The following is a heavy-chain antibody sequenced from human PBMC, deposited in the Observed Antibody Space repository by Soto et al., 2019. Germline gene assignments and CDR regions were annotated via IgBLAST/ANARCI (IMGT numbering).Heavy chain of an antibody. CDR2: IKSKTDGGTT. V-gene: IGHV3-15*01. Sequence: GGSLRLSCAASGFTFSNAWMSWVRQAPGKGLEWVGRIKSKTDGGTTDYAAPVKGRFTISRDDSKNTLYLQMNSLKTEDTAVYYCTTKYYDFWSGYPKPNWFDPWGQGTLVTVSS. D-gene: IGHD3-3*01. J-gene: IGHJ5*02. CDR1: GFTFSNAW. CDR3: TTKYYDFWSGYPKPNWFDP.